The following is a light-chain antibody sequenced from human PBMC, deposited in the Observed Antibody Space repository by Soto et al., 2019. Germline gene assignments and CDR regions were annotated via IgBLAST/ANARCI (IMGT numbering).Light chain of an antibody. CDR3: QQYKNWPPYT. V-gene: IGKV3-15*01. CDR2: DAS. CDR1: QSVSRN. J-gene: IGKJ2*01. Sequence: EIVMTQSPATLSVSPGERVTLSCRTSQSVSRNLAWYQQKPGQAPRLLIYDASTRATGVPARFSGSGSGTEFTLTISSLQSEDFAVYSCQQYKNWPPYTFGQGTKLAIK.